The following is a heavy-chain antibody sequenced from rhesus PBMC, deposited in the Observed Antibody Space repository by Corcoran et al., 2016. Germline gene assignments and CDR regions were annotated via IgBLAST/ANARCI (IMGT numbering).Heavy chain of an antibody. D-gene: IGHD1-26*01. J-gene: IGHJ6*01. CDR1: GFSFSDYY. Sequence: EVQLVESGGGLAKPGGSLRLSCAASGFSFSDYYMYWVRKAPGKGLEWVSGISYTGGSTYYADSVKGRFNISREKAKNTLYLQMDSLRAEDTAGYYCARDSITGTTRYGLDSWGQGVVVTVSS. V-gene: IGHV3S18*01. CDR3: ARDSITGTTRYGLDS. CDR2: ISYTGGST.